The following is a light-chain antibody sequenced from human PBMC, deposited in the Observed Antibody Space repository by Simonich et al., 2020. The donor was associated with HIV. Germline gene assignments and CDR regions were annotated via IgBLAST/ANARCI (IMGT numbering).Light chain of an antibody. J-gene: IGKJ4*01. Sequence: MTQSPATLSASVGDRVTITCRASQTISSYLNWYQQKPGKAPKLLIYAASSFQSGVPSRFSGSGSGTDFTLTISSLQPEDFATYYCQQYYVYPLAFGGGTKVEIK. CDR2: AAS. CDR1: QTISSY. V-gene: IGKV1-39*01. CDR3: QQYYVYPLA.